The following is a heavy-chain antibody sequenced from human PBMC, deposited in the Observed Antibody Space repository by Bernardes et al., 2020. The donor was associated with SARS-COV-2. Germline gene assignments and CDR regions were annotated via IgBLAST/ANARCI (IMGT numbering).Heavy chain of an antibody. CDR2: IKQDGSEK. D-gene: IGHD3-3*01. Sequence: GGSLRLSCAASGFTFSSYWMSWVRQAPGKGLEWVANIKQDGSEKYYVDSVKGRFTISRDNAKNSLYLQMNSLRAEDTAVYYCARESGTYYDFWSGYYTPGGGYFDYWGQGTLVTVSS. CDR3: ARESGTYYDFWSGYYTPGGGYFDY. CDR1: GFTFSSYW. J-gene: IGHJ4*02. V-gene: IGHV3-7*01.